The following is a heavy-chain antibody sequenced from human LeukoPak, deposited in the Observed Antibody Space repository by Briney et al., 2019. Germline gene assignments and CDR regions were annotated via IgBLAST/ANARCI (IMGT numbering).Heavy chain of an antibody. V-gene: IGHV3-21*01. J-gene: IGHJ1*01. CDR3: ARDYYDSSGYYYRSNFQH. D-gene: IGHD3-22*01. Sequence: PGGSLRLSCAASGFTFSSYSMNWVRQAPGKGLEWVSSISSSSSYIYYADSVKGRFTISRDNAKNSLYLQMNSLRAEDTAVYYCARDYYDSSGYYYRSNFQHWGQGTLVTVSS. CDR2: ISSSSSYI. CDR1: GFTFSSYS.